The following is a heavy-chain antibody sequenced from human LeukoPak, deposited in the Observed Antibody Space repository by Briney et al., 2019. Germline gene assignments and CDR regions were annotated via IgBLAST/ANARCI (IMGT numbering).Heavy chain of an antibody. V-gene: IGHV3-21*01. CDR2: ISSSSSYI. Sequence: AGGSLRLSCAASGFTFSSYSMNWVRQAPGKGLEWVSSISSSSSYIYYADSVKGRFTISRDNAKNSLYLQMNSLRAEDTAVYYCARDQGRGVIIYVAFDIWGQGTMVTVSS. D-gene: IGHD3-10*01. CDR3: ARDQGRGVIIYVAFDI. J-gene: IGHJ3*02. CDR1: GFTFSSYS.